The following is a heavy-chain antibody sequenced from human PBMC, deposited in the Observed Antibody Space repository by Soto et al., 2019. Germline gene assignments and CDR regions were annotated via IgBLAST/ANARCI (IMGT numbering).Heavy chain of an antibody. Sequence: SETLSLTCTVSGGSISSGGYYWSWIRQHPGKGLEWIGYLYYSGSTYYNPSLKSRVTISVDTSKNQFSLKLSSVTAADTAVYYCARLVQLLQGRWFDPWGQGALVTVSS. CDR1: GGSISSGGYY. CDR3: ARLVQLLQGRWFDP. CDR2: LYYSGST. J-gene: IGHJ5*02. V-gene: IGHV4-30-4*08. D-gene: IGHD2-15*01.